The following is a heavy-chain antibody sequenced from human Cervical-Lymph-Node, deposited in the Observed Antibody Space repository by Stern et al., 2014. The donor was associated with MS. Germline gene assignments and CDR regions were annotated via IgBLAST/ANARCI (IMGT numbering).Heavy chain of an antibody. D-gene: IGHD1-7*01. CDR1: GFSLSTSGVG. Sequence: QITLKESGPTLVKPTQTLALTCTFSGFSLSTSGVGVGWLRPPPGKALEWLAVLSWDDEQRSSPSLNSWLTIIKDTSKNQVVLMMTNMGPGDTATYYCAHRSTRYTWNYVLFDYWGQGTLVTVSS. CDR2: LSWDDEQ. CDR3: AHRSTRYTWNYVLFDY. V-gene: IGHV2-5*02. J-gene: IGHJ4*02.